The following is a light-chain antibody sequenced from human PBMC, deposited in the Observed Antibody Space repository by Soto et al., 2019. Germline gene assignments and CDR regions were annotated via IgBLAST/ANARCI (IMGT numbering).Light chain of an antibody. CDR1: QGLSSSN. V-gene: IGKV3-20*01. J-gene: IGKJ1*01. CDR2: GAS. CDR3: QQCGSSPSA. Sequence: EIVLTQSPGTLSLTPGERATLSCRASQGLSSSNLAWYQQKPGQAPRLLIYGASSRATGIPDRFSGSGSGTDFTLTISRLEPEDFAVYYCQQCGSSPSAFGQGTKVEIK.